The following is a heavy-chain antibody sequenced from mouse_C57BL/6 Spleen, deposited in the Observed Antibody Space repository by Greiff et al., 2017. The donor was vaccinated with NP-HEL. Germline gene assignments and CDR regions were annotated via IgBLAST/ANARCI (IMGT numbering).Heavy chain of an antibody. CDR3: ARHGLYGYDEAYPCAMDY. CDR2: FYPGSGSI. D-gene: IGHD2-2*01. CDR1: GYTFTEYT. J-gene: IGHJ4*01. V-gene: IGHV1-62-2*01. Sequence: VQLQQSGAELVKPGASVKLSCKASGYTFTEYTIHWVKQRSGQGLEWIGWFYPGSGSIKYNEKFKDKATLTADKSSSTVYMELSRLTSEDSAVYFCARHGLYGYDEAYPCAMDYWGQGTSVTVSS.